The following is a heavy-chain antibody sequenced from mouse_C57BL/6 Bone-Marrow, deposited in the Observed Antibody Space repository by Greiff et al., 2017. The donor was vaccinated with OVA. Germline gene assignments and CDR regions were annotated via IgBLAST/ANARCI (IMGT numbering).Heavy chain of an antibody. J-gene: IGHJ3*01. CDR1: GYTFTDHT. D-gene: IGHD1-1*01. CDR2: IYPRDGST. Sequence: VQLQQSDAELVKPGASVKISCKVSGYTFTDHTIHWMKQRPEQGLEWIGYIYPRDGSTKYNEKFKGKATLTADKSSSTAYMQLNSLTSEDAAVYFWARKDYYGSSSWFAYWGQGTLVTVSA. V-gene: IGHV1-78*01. CDR3: ARKDYYGSSSWFAY.